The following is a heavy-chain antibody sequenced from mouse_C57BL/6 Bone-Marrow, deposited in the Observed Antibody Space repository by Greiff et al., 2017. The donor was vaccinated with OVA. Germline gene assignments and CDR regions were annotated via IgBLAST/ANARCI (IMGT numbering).Heavy chain of an antibody. CDR3: AHGSSYWYFDV. Sequence: EVQLVESGGDLVKPGGSLKLSCAASGFTFSSYGMSWVRQTPDKRLEWVATISSGGSYTYYPDSVKGRFTISRDNAKNTLYLQMSSLKSEDTAMYYCAHGSSYWYFDVWGTGTTVTVSS. J-gene: IGHJ1*03. CDR1: GFTFSSYG. D-gene: IGHD1-1*01. CDR2: ISSGGSYT. V-gene: IGHV5-6*01.